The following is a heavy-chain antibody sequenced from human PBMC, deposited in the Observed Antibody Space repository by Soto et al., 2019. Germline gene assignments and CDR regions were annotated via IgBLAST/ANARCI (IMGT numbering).Heavy chain of an antibody. D-gene: IGHD2-2*01. V-gene: IGHV3-7*01. CDR3: AWDAQLLI. Sequence: EVQLVESGGGLVQPGGSLRLSCAASGFTFSNYWMTWVRQAPGKGLEWVANIRQDGNEKYYVDSVKGRFTISRDNAKSSLYLHMDSLSVEDTAVYYCAWDAQLLIWGQGTLVTVSS. CDR1: GFTFSNYW. J-gene: IGHJ4*02. CDR2: IRQDGNEK.